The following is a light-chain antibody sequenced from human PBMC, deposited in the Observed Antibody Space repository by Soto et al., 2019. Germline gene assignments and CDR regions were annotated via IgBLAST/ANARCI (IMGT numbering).Light chain of an antibody. CDR2: GAS. V-gene: IGKV3-20*01. CDR1: QSVSTNN. Sequence: EIVLTQSPGTLALSPGERATLSCRASQSVSTNNLAWYQRKPGQAPRLLIYGASSRATDIPARFSGSGSGTDFTLTITRLEPEDFAVYYCQQYGSSPPPFGQGTKVEIK. J-gene: IGKJ1*01. CDR3: QQYGSSPPP.